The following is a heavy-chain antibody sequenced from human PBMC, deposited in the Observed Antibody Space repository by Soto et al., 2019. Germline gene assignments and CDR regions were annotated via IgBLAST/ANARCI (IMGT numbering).Heavy chain of an antibody. CDR1: GGSFRGYY. J-gene: IGHJ6*03. V-gene: IGHV4-34*01. Sequence: SETLSLTCAVYGGSFRGYYWSWIRQPPGKGLEWIGEINHSGSTNYNQSLKSRVTISEDTSKNQFSLRLSSVTAADTAVFFCARILMDYDYIWVSYRSPDYYYYYYMDVWGKGTTVTVSS. D-gene: IGHD3-16*02. CDR2: INHSGST. CDR3: ARILMDYDYIWVSYRSPDYYYYYYMDV.